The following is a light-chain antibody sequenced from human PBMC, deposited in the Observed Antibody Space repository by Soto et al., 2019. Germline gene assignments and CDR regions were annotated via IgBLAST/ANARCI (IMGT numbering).Light chain of an antibody. CDR1: QGISSY. CDR3: QHLNSYPLT. V-gene: IGKV1-9*01. J-gene: IGKJ4*01. CDR2: TAS. Sequence: DIQLTQSPSFLSASVGDRVTITCRASQGISSYLVWYQQKPGKAPKLLIYTASTLQRGVPSRFSGSGSGTEFTLTFSSLQAEDFATYYCQHLNSYPLTFGGGTKVEL.